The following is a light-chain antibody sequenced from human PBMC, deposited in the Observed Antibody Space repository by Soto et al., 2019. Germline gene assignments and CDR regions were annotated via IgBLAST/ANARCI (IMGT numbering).Light chain of an antibody. V-gene: IGLV2-14*01. CDR3: SSYTSSSTLVYV. CDR2: DVS. J-gene: IGLJ1*01. Sequence: QSVLTQPASVSGSPGQSITISCTGTSSDVGGYNYVSWYQQHPGKAPKLMIYDVSNRPSGVSDRFSGSKSGNTASLTISGLQADDEADYYCSSYTSSSTLVYVFGSGTKVTVL. CDR1: SSDVGGYNY.